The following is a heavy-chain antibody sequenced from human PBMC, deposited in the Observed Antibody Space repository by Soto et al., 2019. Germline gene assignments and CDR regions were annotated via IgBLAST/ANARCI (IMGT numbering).Heavy chain of an antibody. CDR1: GPTFIAYY. CDR2: IDPKSGGT. D-gene: IGHD5-12*01. CDR3: ARVSVDVPE. V-gene: IGHV1-2*02. J-gene: IGHJ4*02. Sequence: QLVQSGAEVKKPGASVRVSCKTSGPTFIAYYIHWVRQAPEQGLEWMGWIDPKSGGTTYEQKFLGRVTMPRDTSINTAYMDLNRLTSDDTAVYYCARVSVDVPEWGQGTLINVSS.